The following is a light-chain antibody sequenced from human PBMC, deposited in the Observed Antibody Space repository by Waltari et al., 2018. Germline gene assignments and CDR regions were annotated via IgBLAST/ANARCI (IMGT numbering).Light chain of an antibody. CDR3: QSFDKTLNEWV. CDR2: ANI. CDR1: APNTGGGAA. J-gene: IGLJ3*02. V-gene: IGLV1-40*01. Sequence: QSVLTQPPSASGAPGQRVTVSCTGSAPNTGGGAAVPGYQQFPGRAPRLVIHANIYRPSGVPDRFSATKSGSSASLAITGLQAEDEADYYCQSFDKTLNEWVFGGGTKVTVL.